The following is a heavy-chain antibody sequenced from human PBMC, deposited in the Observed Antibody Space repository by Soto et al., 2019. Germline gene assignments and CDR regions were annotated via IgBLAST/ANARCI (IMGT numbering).Heavy chain of an antibody. V-gene: IGHV1-3*01. D-gene: IGHD3-16*01. CDR1: GYTFAHYA. J-gene: IGHJ6*02. Sequence: QVRLVQSGTEVKKPGASVMVSCKASGYTFAHYAIPWVRQAPGQDCEWMGWINAGNGNTRNSQKFKGRVTFTRDTSATTAHMEVGSLRFEDTAIYDCAGGLSGWGLTNGHFGVDVWGQGTTVIVSS. CDR3: AGGLSGWGLTNGHFGVDV. CDR2: INAGNGNT.